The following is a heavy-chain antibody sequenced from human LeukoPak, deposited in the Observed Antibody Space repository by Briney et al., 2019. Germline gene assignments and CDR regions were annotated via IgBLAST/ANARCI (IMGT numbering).Heavy chain of an antibody. D-gene: IGHD6-6*01. Sequence: ASVKVSCKASGYTFTGYYMHWVQQAPGQGPEWMGRINPNSGGTNYAQKFQGRVTMTRDTSISTAYMELSRLRSDDTAVYYCARGRQLVGFDYWGQGTLVTVSS. V-gene: IGHV1-2*06. CDR1: GYTFTGYY. CDR2: INPNSGGT. CDR3: ARGRQLVGFDY. J-gene: IGHJ4*02.